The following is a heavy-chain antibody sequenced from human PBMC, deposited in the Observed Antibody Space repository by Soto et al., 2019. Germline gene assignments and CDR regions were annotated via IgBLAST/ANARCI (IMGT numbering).Heavy chain of an antibody. Sequence: GGSLRLSCSASVFTFSRYAMSWVRQVPGKGLEWVSGISDSGSSTYYANSVKGRFTISRDNSKNTLYLQMNSLRAEDTAVYYCAKTTWVVSSYSYERGRGTLVTV. J-gene: IGHJ2*01. CDR3: AKTTWVVSSYSYE. CDR2: ISDSGSST. V-gene: IGHV3-23*01. CDR1: VFTFSRYA. D-gene: IGHD4-17*01.